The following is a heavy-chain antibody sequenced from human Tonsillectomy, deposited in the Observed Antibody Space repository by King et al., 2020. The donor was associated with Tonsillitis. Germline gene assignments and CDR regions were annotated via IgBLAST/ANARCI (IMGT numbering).Heavy chain of an antibody. D-gene: IGHD6-19*01. CDR3: TIASSSALFRRKHYAFDI. Sequence: VQLVESGGGLVKPGGSLRLSCAASGFTCSNAWMSWVRQAPGKGLEWVGRIKSKTDGETTDYAAPVKGRFNISRDDSKNTLYLQMNSLKTEDTAVYYCTIASSSALFRRKHYAFDILGPGTMVTASS. J-gene: IGHJ3*02. V-gene: IGHV3-15*01. CDR1: GFTCSNAW. CDR2: IKSKTDGETT.